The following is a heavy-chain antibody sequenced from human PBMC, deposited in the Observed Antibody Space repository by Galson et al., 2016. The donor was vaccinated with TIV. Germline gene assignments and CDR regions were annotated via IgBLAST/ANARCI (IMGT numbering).Heavy chain of an antibody. CDR2: ISVYNGET. J-gene: IGHJ2*01. V-gene: IGHV1-18*01. D-gene: IGHD6-13*01. CDR1: GYTFNNFG. Sequence: SVKVSCQASGYTFNNFGVSWVRQAPGQGLEWMGWISVYNGETNYAQKLQDRVTLTTDTSTNAAYMELRSLTSDDAGVYYCARPSDSSWYFDLWGRGTPVIVSS. CDR3: ARPSDSSWYFDL.